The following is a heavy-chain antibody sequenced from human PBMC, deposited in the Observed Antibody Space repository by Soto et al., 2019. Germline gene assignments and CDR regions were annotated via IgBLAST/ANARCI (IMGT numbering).Heavy chain of an antibody. CDR1: GCSISRGGYY. Sequence: SETLSLTCTFSGCSISRGGYYLSWIRPHPGKGLEWIGYIYYSGSTYYNPSLKSRVTISVDTSKNQFSLKLSSVTAADTAVYYCAREVTTMVRGVIIKDNWFDPWGQGTLVTVSS. CDR2: IYYSGST. V-gene: IGHV4-31*03. CDR3: AREVTTMVRGVIIKDNWFDP. J-gene: IGHJ5*02. D-gene: IGHD3-10*01.